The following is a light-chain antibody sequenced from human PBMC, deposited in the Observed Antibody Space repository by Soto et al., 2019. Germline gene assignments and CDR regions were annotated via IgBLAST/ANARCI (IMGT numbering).Light chain of an antibody. Sequence: QSALTQPASVSGSPGQSITISCTGTSSDVGGYNYVSWYQQHPGKAPKLLIYEVTYRPSGVSNRFSGSKSGNTASLTISGRQAEDEADYLCGSYTSSNTLVFGTGTKLTVL. CDR1: SSDVGGYNY. CDR3: GSYTSSNTLV. V-gene: IGLV2-14*03. J-gene: IGLJ1*01. CDR2: EVT.